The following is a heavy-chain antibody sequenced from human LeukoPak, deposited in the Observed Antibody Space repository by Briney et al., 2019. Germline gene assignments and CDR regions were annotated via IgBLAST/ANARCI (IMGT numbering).Heavy chain of an antibody. D-gene: IGHD4-17*01. J-gene: IGHJ4*02. Sequence: PSETLSLTCTVSGGSISSTTYYWGWIRQPPGKGLEWIGSMHYSGSTYYNPSLNSRVTISLDTSKNLFSLRLSSVTAADTAVYYCTGDYADYVIGHWGQGTLVTVSS. CDR3: TGDYADYVIGH. CDR1: GGSISSTTYY. CDR2: MHYSGST. V-gene: IGHV4-39*01.